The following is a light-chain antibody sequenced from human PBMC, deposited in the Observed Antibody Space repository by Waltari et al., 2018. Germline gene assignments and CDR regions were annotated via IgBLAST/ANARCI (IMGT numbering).Light chain of an antibody. CDR3: CSYAGSYTHVV. CDR2: DVT. CDR1: SSDVGGYDY. V-gene: IGLV2-11*01. J-gene: IGLJ2*01. Sequence: QSALTQPRSVSGSPGQAVTIPCTGTSSDVGGYDYVSWYQHHPGKAPKLMICDVTTRPSGVPDRFAGSKSGNTASLTISGLQAEDEADYYCCSYAGSYTHVVFGGGTKLTVL.